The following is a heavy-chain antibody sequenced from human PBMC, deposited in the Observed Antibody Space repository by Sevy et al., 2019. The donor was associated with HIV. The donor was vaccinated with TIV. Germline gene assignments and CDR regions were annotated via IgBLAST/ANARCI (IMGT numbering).Heavy chain of an antibody. D-gene: IGHD3-10*01. V-gene: IGHV4-59*12. CDR3: ATGAGVSKSDF. CDR2: FFYTGNP. Sequence: SETLSLTCTVSGASISTYVWTWTRQPPGKGLEWVGYFFYTGNPNYNPSLSSRVTISGDTSKNQFSLTLSSVTAADTAVYYCATGAGVSKSDFWGQGTLVTVSS. J-gene: IGHJ4*02. CDR1: GASISTYV.